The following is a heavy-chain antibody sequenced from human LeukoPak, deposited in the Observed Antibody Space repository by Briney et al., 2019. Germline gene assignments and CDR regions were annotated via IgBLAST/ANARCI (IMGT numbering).Heavy chain of an antibody. CDR2: ISAYNGNT. V-gene: IGHV1-18*04. Sequence: ASVKVSCKASGYIFTSYFMHWVRQAPGQGLEWMGWISAYNGNTNYAQKLQGRVTMTTDTSTSTAYMELRSLRGEDTAVYSCARGQRRHIDMAPSFDYWGQGTLVTVSS. D-gene: IGHD5-24*01. CDR1: GYIFTSYF. J-gene: IGHJ4*02. CDR3: ARGQRRHIDMAPSFDY.